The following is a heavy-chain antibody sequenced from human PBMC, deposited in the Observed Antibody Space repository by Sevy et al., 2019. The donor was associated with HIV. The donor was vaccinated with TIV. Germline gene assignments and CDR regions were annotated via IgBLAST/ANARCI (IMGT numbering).Heavy chain of an antibody. CDR1: GFTFSSYA. J-gene: IGHJ4*02. CDR3: ARDDSSGYYRIDY. Sequence: GGSLRLSCAASGFTFSSYAMHWVRQAPGKGLEWVAVISYDGSNKYYADSVKGRFTISRDNSKNTLYLQMNSLRAEDTAVYYCARDDSSGYYRIDYWGQGTLVTVSS. CDR2: ISYDGSNK. D-gene: IGHD3-22*01. V-gene: IGHV3-30-3*01.